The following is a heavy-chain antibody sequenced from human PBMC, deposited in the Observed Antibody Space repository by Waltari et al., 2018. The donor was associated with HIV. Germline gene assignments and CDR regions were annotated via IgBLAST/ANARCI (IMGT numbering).Heavy chain of an antibody. CDR3: AKSRSWVETWDF. D-gene: IGHD1-1*01. CDR1: EFTFKAYG. J-gene: IGHJ3*01. V-gene: IGHV3-33*06. CDR2: VWHDGSQT. Sequence: QVYLVESGGGVVQPGGWLRLSCVGSEFTFKAYGMEGVRQAPGKGLEWVAVVWHDGSQTYDGDSVRGRFVVSRDNGKNTVFLQMNSLREEDTGRYYCAKSRSWVETWDFWGLGTLVIVSS.